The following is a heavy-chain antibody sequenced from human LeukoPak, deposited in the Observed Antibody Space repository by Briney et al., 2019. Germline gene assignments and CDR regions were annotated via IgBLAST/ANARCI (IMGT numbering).Heavy chain of an antibody. CDR2: ISSSGSTK. Sequence: PGGSLRLSCATSGFTFSNYGMHWVRQAPGKGLEWVAYISSSGSTKSHADSVKGRFTISRDNAKNSLYLQMNSLRAEDTAVYYCATVHYYDSSGRAGYWGQGTLVTVSS. D-gene: IGHD3-22*01. CDR1: GFTFSNYG. CDR3: ATVHYYDSSGRAGY. V-gene: IGHV3-48*04. J-gene: IGHJ4*02.